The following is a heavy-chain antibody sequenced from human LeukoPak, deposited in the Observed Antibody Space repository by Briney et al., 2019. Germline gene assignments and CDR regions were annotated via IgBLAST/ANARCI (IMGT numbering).Heavy chain of an antibody. CDR2: MNPNSGNT. CDR3: ARSITNYYYYGMDV. J-gene: IGHJ6*02. CDR1: GYTFTSYD. Sequence: ASVKVSCKASGYTFTSYDINGVRQATGQGLEWMGWMNPNSGNTGYAQKFQGRVTMTRNTSISTAYMELSSLGSEDTAVYYCARSITNYYYYGMDVWGQGTTVTVSS. V-gene: IGHV1-8*01. D-gene: IGHD1-1*01.